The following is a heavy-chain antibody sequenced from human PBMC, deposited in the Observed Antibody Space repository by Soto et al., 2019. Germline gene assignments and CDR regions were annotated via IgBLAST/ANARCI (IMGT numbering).Heavy chain of an antibody. CDR3: ARDGVDYGDTRGFDY. J-gene: IGHJ4*02. CDR2: IIPIFGTA. D-gene: IGHD4-17*01. V-gene: IGHV1-69*13. Sequence: GASVKVSCKASGGTFSSYAISWVRQAPGQGLEWMGGIIPIFGTANYAQKFQGRVTITADESTSTAYMELSSLRSEDTAVYYCARDGVDYGDTRGFDYWGQGTLVTVS. CDR1: GGTFSSYA.